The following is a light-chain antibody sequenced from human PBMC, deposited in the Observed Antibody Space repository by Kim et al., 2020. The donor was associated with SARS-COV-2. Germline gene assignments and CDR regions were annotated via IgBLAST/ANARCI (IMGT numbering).Light chain of an antibody. CDR2: AAS. J-gene: IGKJ1*01. CDR3: QKYDGAPQT. V-gene: IGKV1-27*01. Sequence: DIQMTQSPSSLYASVGDRVTITCRASQAIANYLAWYQQKPGKVPKVLIYAASVLQSGVPSRFSGSGFGTTFTLTITSLQPEDVGSYYCQKYDGAPQTFGQGTKVDIK. CDR1: QAIANY.